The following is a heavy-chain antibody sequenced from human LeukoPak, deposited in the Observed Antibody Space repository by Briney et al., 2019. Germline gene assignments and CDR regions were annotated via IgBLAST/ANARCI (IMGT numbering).Heavy chain of an antibody. D-gene: IGHD3-10*01. V-gene: IGHV3-23*01. CDR1: GFSFSSFA. J-gene: IGHJ6*04. CDR3: AKFNGHPTTNYYMDV. CDR2: IIDTGGAA. Sequence: GGSLRFSCAASGFSFSSFAMTWVRQAPGKSLEWVSGIIDTGGAACYADSVKGRFTISRDNSKNTLFLQMNSLRAEDTAVYYCAKFNGHPTTNYYMDVWGEGTTVTVSS.